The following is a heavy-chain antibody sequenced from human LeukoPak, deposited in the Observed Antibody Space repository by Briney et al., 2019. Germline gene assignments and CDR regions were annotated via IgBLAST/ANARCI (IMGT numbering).Heavy chain of an antibody. Sequence: GGSLRLSCAASGFTFSSYAMSWVRQAPEKGLEWVSAISGSGGSTYYADSVKGRFTISRDNSKNTLYLQMNSLRAEDTAVYYCARGIYQYYYDSSGYSPGAFDIWGQGTMVTVSS. CDR2: ISGSGGST. CDR3: ARGIYQYYYDSSGYSPGAFDI. J-gene: IGHJ3*02. D-gene: IGHD3-22*01. V-gene: IGHV3-23*01. CDR1: GFTFSSYA.